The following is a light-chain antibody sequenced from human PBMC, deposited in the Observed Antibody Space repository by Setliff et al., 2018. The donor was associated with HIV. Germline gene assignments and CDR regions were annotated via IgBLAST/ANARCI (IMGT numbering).Light chain of an antibody. CDR1: TSDISHYNF. J-gene: IGLJ1*01. CDR3: SSYTRTNLFV. CDR2: EVF. V-gene: IGLV2-14*01. Sequence: QSALAQPASVSASPGQSITISCTGTTSDISHYNFVSWYQQHPDSAPKLLIYEVFTRPSGVSHRFSGSKSANTASLTISGLQAEDEADYYCSSYTRTNLFVFGTGTKV.